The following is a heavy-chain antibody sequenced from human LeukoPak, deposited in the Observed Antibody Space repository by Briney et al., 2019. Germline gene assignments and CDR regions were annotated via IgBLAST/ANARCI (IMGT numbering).Heavy chain of an antibody. D-gene: IGHD1-26*01. CDR1: GYTFTGYY. V-gene: IGHV1-2*02. CDR3: ARGKPWWELLYYYYGMDV. J-gene: IGHJ6*02. CDR2: INPNSGGT. Sequence: ASVKVSCKASGYTFTGYYMHWVRQAPGQGLEWMGWINPNSGGTNYAQKFQGRVTMTRDTSISTAYMELSRLRSDDTAVYYCARGKPWWELLYYYYGMDVWGRGTTVTVSS.